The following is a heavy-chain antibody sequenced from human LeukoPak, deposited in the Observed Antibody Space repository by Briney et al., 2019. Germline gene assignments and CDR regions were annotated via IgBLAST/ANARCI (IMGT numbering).Heavy chain of an antibody. CDR3: ARGPPNWRYDY. Sequence: ASVKVSCKASGYTFTSYDFNWVRQATGQRPEWMGWMSPNSGDTGYAQKFQDRVTMARNTSISTAYMELSSLRSDDTAVYYCARGPPNWRYDYWGPGTLVTVSS. CDR1: GYTFTSYD. D-gene: IGHD1-1*01. J-gene: IGHJ4*02. CDR2: MSPNSGDT. V-gene: IGHV1-8*01.